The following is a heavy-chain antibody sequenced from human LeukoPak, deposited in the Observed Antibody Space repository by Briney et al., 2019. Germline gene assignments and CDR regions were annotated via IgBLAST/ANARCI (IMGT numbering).Heavy chain of an antibody. D-gene: IGHD5-18*01. V-gene: IGHV3-21*01. Sequence: GGSLRLSCAASGFPFSTHSMNWVRQAPGKGLEWVSSISSSSSYIYYADSVKGRFTISRDNAKNSLYLQMNSLRAEDTAVYYCAREGPSHSYDLWGQGTLVTVSS. J-gene: IGHJ5*02. CDR3: AREGPSHSYDL. CDR2: ISSSSSYI. CDR1: GFPFSTHS.